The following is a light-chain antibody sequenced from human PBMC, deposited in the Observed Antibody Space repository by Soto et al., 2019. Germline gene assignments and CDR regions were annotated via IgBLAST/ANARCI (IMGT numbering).Light chain of an antibody. CDR1: QSVSSN. Sequence: EIVMTQSPATLSVSPGERATLSCRASQSVSSNLAWYQQKPGQAPRLLSYGASTRATGIPDRFSGTGSGTDFTLTISRLEPEDFAVYYCQHFGDSPITFGQGTRLEIK. CDR2: GAS. CDR3: QHFGDSPIT. V-gene: IGKV3D-15*01. J-gene: IGKJ5*01.